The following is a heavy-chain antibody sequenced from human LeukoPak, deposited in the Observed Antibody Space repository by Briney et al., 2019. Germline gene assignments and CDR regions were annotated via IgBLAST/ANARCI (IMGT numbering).Heavy chain of an antibody. V-gene: IGHV3-30*02. Sequence: RGSLRLSCAASGFSFNNYGMHWVRRAPGKGLEWVAFIRYDGSNKYYSDSVKGRFTISRDNSKNTLYLQMKSLRTEDTAVYSCARYPSFDYWGQGTLVTVSS. CDR2: IRYDGSNK. CDR1: GFSFNNYG. CDR3: ARYPSFDY. J-gene: IGHJ4*02. D-gene: IGHD1-26*01.